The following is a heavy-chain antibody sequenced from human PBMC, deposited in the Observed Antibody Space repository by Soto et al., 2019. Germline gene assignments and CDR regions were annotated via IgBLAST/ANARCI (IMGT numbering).Heavy chain of an antibody. D-gene: IGHD2-2*01. J-gene: IGHJ6*02. V-gene: IGHV4-59*01. CDR1: LGHISHYC. Sequence: AQTLGLPWTVSLGHISHYCWSWIRQSPGKGPDWIGYIFYSGSTNYNPSLKSRVTMSVDTSKKQFSLRLRSVRAADTAVYYCARGVPAAANAIYFFYYGIDGWGRGTTVTVSS. CDR3: ARGVPAAANAIYFFYYGIDG. CDR2: IFYSGST.